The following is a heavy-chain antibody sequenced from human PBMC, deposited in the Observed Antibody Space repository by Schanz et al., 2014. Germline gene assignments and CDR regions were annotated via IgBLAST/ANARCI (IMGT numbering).Heavy chain of an antibody. D-gene: IGHD3-10*01. Sequence: QVQLVQSGAEVKKPGASVKVYCTASGYTFTTYYLHWVRQAPGQGLEWMGIINPTGGSTTYAEKLQGRVTMTTDTSTSTAYMELRSLRSDDTAVYYCARDRRLQRQSGWDYWGQGTLVTVSS. J-gene: IGHJ4*02. CDR1: GYTFTTYY. CDR2: INPTGGST. CDR3: ARDRRLQRQSGWDY. V-gene: IGHV1-46*01.